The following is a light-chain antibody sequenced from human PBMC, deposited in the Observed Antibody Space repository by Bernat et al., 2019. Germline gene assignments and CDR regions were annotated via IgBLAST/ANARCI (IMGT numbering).Light chain of an antibody. J-gene: IGKJ2*01. CDR2: QVS. V-gene: IGKV2-30*02. CDR3: MLGTHWPLA. CDR1: QSLVHSDGNTH. Sequence: DAVLTQSPLSLPVTLGQPASISCRSSQSLVHSDGNTHLNWFQQRPGQSPRRLIYQVSNRGSGVPDRFSGSGSGTDFTLEISRVEAEDVGIYSCMLGTHWPLAFGQGTQLEIK.